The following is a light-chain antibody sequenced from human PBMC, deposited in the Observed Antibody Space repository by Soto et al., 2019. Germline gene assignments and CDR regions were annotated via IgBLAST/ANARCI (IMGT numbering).Light chain of an antibody. Sequence: DIVMTQSPDSLAVSLGERATINCKSSQSVLYSSNNKNYLAWYQQKPGQPPKLLIYCASTRESGVPDRFSGSGSGTDFTLNISSLQAEDVAVSYCQQYFSTRLPTVGPGTKVDIK. CDR1: QSVLYSSNNKNY. V-gene: IGKV4-1*01. J-gene: IGKJ3*01. CDR3: QQYFSTRLPT. CDR2: CAS.